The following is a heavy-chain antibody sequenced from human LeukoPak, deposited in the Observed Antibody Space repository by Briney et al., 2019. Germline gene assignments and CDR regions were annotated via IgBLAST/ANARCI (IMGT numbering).Heavy chain of an antibody. CDR3: ARVGWEDGYNS. Sequence: ASVKVSCKASGGTFSSYAISWVRQAPGQGLEWMGRIIPILGIANYAQKFQGRVTITADKSTSTAYMELSGLRSEDTAVYYCARVGWEDGYNSWGQGTLVTVSS. CDR2: IIPILGIA. J-gene: IGHJ5*02. V-gene: IGHV1-69*04. D-gene: IGHD5-24*01. CDR1: GGTFSSYA.